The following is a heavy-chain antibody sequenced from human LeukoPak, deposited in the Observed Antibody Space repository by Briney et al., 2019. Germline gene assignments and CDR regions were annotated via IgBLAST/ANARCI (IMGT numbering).Heavy chain of an antibody. Sequence: TGGSLRLSCTASGFSLRNYWMTWVRQGPGKGLEWVANIEGDARSQYYGDPVKGRFTISRDNAKNSLYLQMSNLRAEDTAVYFCARGGGLDVWGQGATVTVSS. CDR3: ARGGGLDV. CDR1: GFSLRNYW. V-gene: IGHV3-7*03. J-gene: IGHJ6*02. D-gene: IGHD3-16*01. CDR2: IEGDARSQ.